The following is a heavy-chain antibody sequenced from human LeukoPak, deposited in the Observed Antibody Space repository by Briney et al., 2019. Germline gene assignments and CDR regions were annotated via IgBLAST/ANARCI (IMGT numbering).Heavy chain of an antibody. CDR2: ISYSGSA. CDR1: GGSISSYY. D-gene: IGHD4-17*01. J-gene: IGHJ6*02. Sequence: SETLSLTCTVSGGSISSYYWSWIRQPPGKGLEWIGYISYSGSANYNPSLKSRVTISVDTSKNQFSPKLSSVTAADTAVYYCARCNGDYQYCYYYYGMDVWGQGTTVTVSS. V-gene: IGHV4-59*01. CDR3: ARCNGDYQYCYYYYGMDV.